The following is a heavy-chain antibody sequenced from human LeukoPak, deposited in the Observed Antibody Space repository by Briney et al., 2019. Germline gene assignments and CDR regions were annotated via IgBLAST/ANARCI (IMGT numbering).Heavy chain of an antibody. CDR1: GGTFSSYA. D-gene: IGHD3-10*01. J-gene: IGHJ4*02. CDR3: ATGDVLLWFGEPYWFDY. Sequence: SVKVSCKASGGTFSSYAISWVRQAPGQGLEWMGRIIPIFGTANYAQKFQGRVTITTDESTSTAYMELSSLRSEDTAVYYCATGDVLLWFGEPYWFDYWGQGTLVTASS. CDR2: IIPIFGTA. V-gene: IGHV1-69*05.